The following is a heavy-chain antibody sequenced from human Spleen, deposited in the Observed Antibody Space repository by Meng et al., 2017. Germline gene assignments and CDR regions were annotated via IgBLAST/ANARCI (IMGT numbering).Heavy chain of an antibody. CDR2: IGHSGFN. CDR1: GDSISSSDSY. V-gene: IGHV4-39*07. Sequence: QPPLRKSGPGLRKPSGTLSLTGSVSGDSISSSDSYWGWIRQSPGKGLEWIGSIGHSGFNYYTPSLESRVSMSIDKSKNQFSLKLTSVTAADTAVYHCLRGSGGSVWGQGTLVTVSS. D-gene: IGHD3-10*01. CDR3: LRGSGGSV. J-gene: IGHJ1*01.